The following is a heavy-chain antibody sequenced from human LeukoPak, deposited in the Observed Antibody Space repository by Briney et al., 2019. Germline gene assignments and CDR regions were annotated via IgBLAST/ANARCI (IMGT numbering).Heavy chain of an antibody. CDR3: ARDRITMVRGVIYPPLRNLYYFDY. D-gene: IGHD3-10*01. CDR1: GGSISSSNW. CDR2: IYHSGST. J-gene: IGHJ4*02. V-gene: IGHV4-4*02. Sequence: SETLSLTCAVSGGSISSSNWWSWVRQPPGKGLEWIGEIYHSGSTNYNPSLKSRVTISVDKSKNQFSLKLSSVTAADTAVYYCARDRITMVRGVIYPPLRNLYYFDYWGQGTLVTVSS.